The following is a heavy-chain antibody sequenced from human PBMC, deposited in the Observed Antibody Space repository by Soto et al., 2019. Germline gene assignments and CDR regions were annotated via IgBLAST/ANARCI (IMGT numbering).Heavy chain of an antibody. CDR3: ARFFGDDSSGSFDY. CDR2: IWYDGSKK. J-gene: IGHJ4*02. Sequence: PGESLKISCAASGFTFSNYGMHWVRQAPGKGLEWVAVIWYDGSKKYYVDSVKGRFIISRDNSKSTLYLQMNSLRAEDTAVYYCARFFGDDSSGSFDYWGQGTLVTVSS. CDR1: GFTFSNYG. D-gene: IGHD3-22*01. V-gene: IGHV3-33*01.